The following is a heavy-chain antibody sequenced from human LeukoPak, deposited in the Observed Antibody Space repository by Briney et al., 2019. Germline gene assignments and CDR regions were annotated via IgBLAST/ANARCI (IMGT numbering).Heavy chain of an antibody. V-gene: IGHV3-21*01. CDR2: ISSTGSYI. CDR3: ARSEGGSENY. J-gene: IGHJ4*02. D-gene: IGHD1-26*01. CDR1: GFIFNSYG. Sequence: NAGGSLRLSCEASGFIFNSYGMNWVRQAPGRGLEWVSSISSTGSYIFYADSVKGRFTISRDDAKNSVYLQMNTLRAEDTGIYYCARSEGGSENYWGQGILVAASS.